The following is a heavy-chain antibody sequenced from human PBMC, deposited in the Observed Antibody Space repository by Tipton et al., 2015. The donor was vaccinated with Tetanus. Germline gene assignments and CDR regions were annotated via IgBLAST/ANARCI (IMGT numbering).Heavy chain of an antibody. J-gene: IGHJ3*02. Sequence: TLSLTCTVSGGSISSFNYYWGWIRQPPGKGLEWIGSIYYSGTTYSNPSLGSRVTMSVDTSKIQFSLKVSSVTAADTAVYYCAREAGYYGLNAFDIWGQGTMVTVSS. V-gene: IGHV4-39*02. CDR1: GGSISSFNYY. D-gene: IGHD3-10*01. CDR3: AREAGYYGLNAFDI. CDR2: IYYSGTT.